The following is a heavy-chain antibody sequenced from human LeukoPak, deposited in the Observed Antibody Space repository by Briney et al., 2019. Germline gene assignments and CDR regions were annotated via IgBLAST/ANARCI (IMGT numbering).Heavy chain of an antibody. J-gene: IGHJ5*02. CDR3: ANVPYCSSTSCQPVGFDP. CDR2: ISSNGGST. Sequence: PGGSLRLSCSASGFTISSYALYWVRQAPGKGLEYVSAISSNGGSTYYADSVKGRFTISRDNSKNTLYLQMNSLRAEDTAVYYCANVPYCSSTSCQPVGFDPWGQGTLVTVSS. V-gene: IGHV3-64*04. CDR1: GFTISSYA. D-gene: IGHD2-2*01.